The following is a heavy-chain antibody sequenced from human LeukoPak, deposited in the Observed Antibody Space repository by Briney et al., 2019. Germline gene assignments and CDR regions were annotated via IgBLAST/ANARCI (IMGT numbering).Heavy chain of an antibody. V-gene: IGHV3-23*01. CDR1: GFTVNSNY. Sequence: GGSLRLACAASGFTVNSNYMSWVRQAPRKGLEWVSALTSSGDTIFYADSVRGRFTTSRDNSKNTLYLQMNSLRVEDAAVYYCAKEALDNGGISDYWGQGTLVTVSS. J-gene: IGHJ4*02. CDR2: LTSSGDTI. CDR3: AKEALDNGGISDY. D-gene: IGHD4-23*01.